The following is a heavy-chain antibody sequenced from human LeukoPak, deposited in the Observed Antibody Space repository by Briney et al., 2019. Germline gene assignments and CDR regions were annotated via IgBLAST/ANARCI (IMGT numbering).Heavy chain of an antibody. CDR1: GGSISSYY. CDR3: ARDIYSSSWTAPYY. V-gene: IGHV4-59*01. Sequence: SETLSLTCTVSGGSISSYYWSWIRQPPGKGLEWIGYISDSGSTKFNSSLKSRVIISVDTSNNQFSLNLSSVTAADTAVYYCARDIYSSSWTAPYYWGQGTLVTVSS. D-gene: IGHD6-13*01. J-gene: IGHJ4*02. CDR2: ISDSGST.